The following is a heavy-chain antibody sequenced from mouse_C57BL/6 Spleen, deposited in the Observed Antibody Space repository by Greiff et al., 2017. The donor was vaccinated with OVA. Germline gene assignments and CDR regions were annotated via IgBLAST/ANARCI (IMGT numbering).Heavy chain of an antibody. CDR3: ARQRGYTWFAY. J-gene: IGHJ3*01. Sequence: EVQLVESGGGLVKPGGSLKLSCAASGFTFSDYGMHWVRQAPEKGLEWVAYISSGSSTIYYADTVKGRFTISRDNAKNTLFLQMTSLRSEDTAMYYCARQRGYTWFAYWGQGTLVTVSA. D-gene: IGHD2-2*01. CDR1: GFTFSDYG. CDR2: ISSGSSTI. V-gene: IGHV5-17*01.